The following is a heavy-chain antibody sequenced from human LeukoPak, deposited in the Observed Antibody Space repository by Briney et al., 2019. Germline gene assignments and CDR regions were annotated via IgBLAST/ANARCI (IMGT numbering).Heavy chain of an antibody. CDR2: INHSGST. D-gene: IGHD4-17*01. CDR1: GGSFSGYY. V-gene: IGHV4-34*01. J-gene: IGHJ3*02. CDR3: ARVTTVTEGAFDI. Sequence: SETLSLTCAVYGGSFSGYYLSWIRQPPGKGLEWIGEINHSGSTNYNPSLKSRVTISVDTSKNQFSLKLSSVTAADTAVYYCARVTTVTEGAFDIWGQGTMVTVSS.